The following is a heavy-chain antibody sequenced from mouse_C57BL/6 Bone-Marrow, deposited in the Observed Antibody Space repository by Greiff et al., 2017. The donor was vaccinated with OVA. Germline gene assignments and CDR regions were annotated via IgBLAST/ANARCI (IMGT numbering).Heavy chain of an antibody. V-gene: IGHV1-39*01. D-gene: IGHD2-5*01. CDR2: INPNYGTT. CDR3: ARSAYYSNYWYFDV. Sequence: EVQLQQSGPELVKPGASVKISCKASGYSFTDYNMNWVKQSNGKSLEWIGVINPNYGTTSYNQKFKGKATLTVDQSSSTAYMHLNSLTSEDSAVYYCARSAYYSNYWYFDVWGTGTTVTVSS. CDR1: GYSFTDYN. J-gene: IGHJ1*03.